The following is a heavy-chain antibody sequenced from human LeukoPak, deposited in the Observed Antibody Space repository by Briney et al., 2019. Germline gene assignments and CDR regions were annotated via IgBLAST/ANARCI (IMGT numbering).Heavy chain of an antibody. V-gene: IGHV4-59*01. CDR1: GGSISSYY. J-gene: IGHJ4*02. CDR3: ARDIIRSSGLFDY. CDR2: IYYSGST. Sequence: SETLSLTCTVSGGSISSYYWSWIRQPPGKRLEWIGYIYYSGSTNYNPSLKSRVTISADMSKNQFSLKLSSVTAADTAVYYCARDIIRSSGLFDYWGQGTLVTVSS. D-gene: IGHD3-22*01.